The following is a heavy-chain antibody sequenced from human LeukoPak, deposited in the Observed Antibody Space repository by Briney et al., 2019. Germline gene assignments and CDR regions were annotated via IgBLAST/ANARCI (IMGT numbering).Heavy chain of an antibody. D-gene: IGHD1-26*01. J-gene: IGHJ4*02. Sequence: SETLSLTCTVSGGSISSYYWSWIRQPPGKGLEWIGYIYYSGSTNYNPSLKSRVTISVDTSKNQFSLKLSSVTAADTAVYYCARGGWELLSRYFDYWGQGTLVTVSS. CDR2: IYYSGST. V-gene: IGHV4-59*08. CDR3: ARGGWELLSRYFDY. CDR1: GGSISSYY.